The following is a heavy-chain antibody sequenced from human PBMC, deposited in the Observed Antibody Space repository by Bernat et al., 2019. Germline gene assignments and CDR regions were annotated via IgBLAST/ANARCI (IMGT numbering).Heavy chain of an antibody. J-gene: IGHJ4*02. CDR1: GYTLTELS. V-gene: IGHV1-24*01. Sequence: QVQLVQSGAEVKKPGASVKVSCKVSGYTLTELSMHWVRQAPGKGLEWMGGFDPEDGETIYAQKFQGRVTMTEDTSTDTAYMELSSLRSEDTAVYYCATRLGLNYYDSSGYPISGFDYWGQGTLVTVSS. CDR2: FDPEDGET. D-gene: IGHD3-22*01. CDR3: ATRLGLNYYDSSGYPISGFDY.